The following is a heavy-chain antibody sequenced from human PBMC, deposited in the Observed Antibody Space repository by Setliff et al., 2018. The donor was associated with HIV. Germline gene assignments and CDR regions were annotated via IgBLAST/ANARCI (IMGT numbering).Heavy chain of an antibody. Sequence: SETLSLTCTVSGGSISSHYWSWIRQPPGKGLEWIGSIYYSGSTSYNPSLKSRVTISVDTSKNQFSLKLSSVTAADTAVYYCASAPIVVVIPHAFDIWGQGTYWENYWGQGTPVTVSS. CDR3: ASAPIVVVIPHAFDIWGQGTYWENY. J-gene: IGHJ4*02. CDR1: GGSISSHY. V-gene: IGHV4-59*11. CDR2: IYYSGST. D-gene: IGHD3-22*01.